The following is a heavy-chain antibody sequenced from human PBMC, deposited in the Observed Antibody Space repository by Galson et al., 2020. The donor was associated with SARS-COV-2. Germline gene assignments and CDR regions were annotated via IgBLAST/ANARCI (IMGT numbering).Heavy chain of an antibody. V-gene: IGHV1-2*02. CDR3: ARVRGQLGRRDFDY. CDR2: INPNSGGT. Sequence: ASVKVSCKASGYTFTGYYMHWVRQAPGQGLEWMGWINPNSGGTNYAQKFQGRVTMTRDTSISTAYMELSRLRSDDTAVYYCARVRGQLGRRDFDYWGQGTLVTVSS. J-gene: IGHJ4*02. CDR1: GYTFTGYY. D-gene: IGHD6-6*01.